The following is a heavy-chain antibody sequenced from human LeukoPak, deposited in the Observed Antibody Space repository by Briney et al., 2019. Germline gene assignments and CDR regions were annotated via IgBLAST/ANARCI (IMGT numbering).Heavy chain of an antibody. D-gene: IGHD1-1*01. V-gene: IGHV4-59*01. CDR2: MHYSGDT. CDR1: GGSISSFF. Sequence: SETLSLTCAVSGGSISSFFWSWIRQPPGKGLEWIGSMHYSGDTKYNPSLKSRVSLSIDTSNQQFSLRLSSVTAADTAVYYCARDLELERNRWNYFESWGQGTLVTVSS. J-gene: IGHJ4*02. CDR3: ARDLELERNRWNYFES.